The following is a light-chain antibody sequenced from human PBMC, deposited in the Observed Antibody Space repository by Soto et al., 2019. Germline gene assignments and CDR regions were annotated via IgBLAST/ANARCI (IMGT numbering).Light chain of an antibody. CDR1: SDDVGGYNL. V-gene: IGLV2-14*02. CDR2: DVS. Sequence: QSVLTQPASVSGSRGQSITISCTGTSDDVGGYNLVSWFQQLPGKAPKLMIHDVSKRPSGVSYRFSGSKSGNTASLTISGLQAEDEADYYCSSYTTSSSYVFGTGTKVTVL. CDR3: SSYTTSSSYV. J-gene: IGLJ1*01.